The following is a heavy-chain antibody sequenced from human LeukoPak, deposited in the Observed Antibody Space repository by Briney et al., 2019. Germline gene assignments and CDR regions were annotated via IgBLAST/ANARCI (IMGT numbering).Heavy chain of an antibody. CDR2: INPNSGGT. J-gene: IGHJ6*03. V-gene: IGHV1-2*02. Sequence: ASVKVSCKASGYTFTGYYMHWLRQAPGQGLEWMGWINPNSGGTNYAQKFQGRVTMTRDTSISTAYMELSRLRSADMSVYYCSGNDTAIVDELYYYYYMDVWGKGTTVTVSS. CDR3: SGNDTAIVDELYYYYYMDV. CDR1: GYTFTGYY. D-gene: IGHD5-18*01.